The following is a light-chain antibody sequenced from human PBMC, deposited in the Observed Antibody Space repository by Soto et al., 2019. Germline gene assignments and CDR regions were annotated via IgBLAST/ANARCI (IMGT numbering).Light chain of an antibody. V-gene: IGLV6-57*01. CDR1: SGSIASNY. J-gene: IGLJ1*01. CDR3: QSYDTTNYV. CDR2: ADN. Sequence: NFMLTQPHSVSESPGRTVTISCTRSSGSIASNYAQWYQQRPGSSPTTLIYADNQRPSGVPDRFSGSIDRSSNSASLTISGLKTEDEADYYCQSYDTTNYVFGTGTKVTVL.